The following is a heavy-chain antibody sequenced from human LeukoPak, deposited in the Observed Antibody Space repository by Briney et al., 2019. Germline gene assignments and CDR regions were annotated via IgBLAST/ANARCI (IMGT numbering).Heavy chain of an antibody. Sequence: GGSLRLSCAASGFTVSSNYMSWVRQAPGKGLEWVSVIYSGGSTYYADSVKGRFTISGDSSKNTLYLQMNSLRAEDTAVYYCARGGPAGVATNDYWGQGALVTVSS. D-gene: IGHD5-24*01. CDR1: GFTVSSNY. V-gene: IGHV3-53*01. CDR2: IYSGGST. CDR3: ARGGPAGVATNDY. J-gene: IGHJ4*02.